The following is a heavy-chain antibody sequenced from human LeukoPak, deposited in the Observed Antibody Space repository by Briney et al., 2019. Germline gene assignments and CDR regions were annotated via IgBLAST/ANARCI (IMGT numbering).Heavy chain of an antibody. CDR1: GFIFSSYQ. V-gene: IGHV3-48*03. CDR2: ISSGGGTI. D-gene: IGHD3-10*01. CDR3: ARGGSGSYFDY. Sequence: GGSLRLSCAASGFIFSSYQMNWVRQAPGKGLEWIAYISSGGGTIYYADSVKGRFTISRDNAKNSLYLQMNSLRADDTAVYYCARGGSGSYFDYWGQGTLVTVSS. J-gene: IGHJ4*02.